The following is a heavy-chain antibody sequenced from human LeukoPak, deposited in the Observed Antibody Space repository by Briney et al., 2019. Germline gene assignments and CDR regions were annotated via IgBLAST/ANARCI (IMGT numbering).Heavy chain of an antibody. CDR3: AGTQYYFDY. V-gene: IGHV4-39*07. CDR2: INHSGST. D-gene: IGHD1-1*01. CDR1: GGSISSSSYY. Sequence: SETLSLTCTVSGGSISSSSYYWSWIRQPPGKGLEWIGEINHSGSTNYNPSLKSRVTISVDTSKNQFSLKLSSVTAADTAVYYCAGTQYYFDYWGQGTLVTVSS. J-gene: IGHJ4*02.